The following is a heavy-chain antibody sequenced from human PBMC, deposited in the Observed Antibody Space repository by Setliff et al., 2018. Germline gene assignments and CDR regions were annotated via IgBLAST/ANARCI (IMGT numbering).Heavy chain of an antibody. CDR1: GGTFSIYT. D-gene: IGHD3-3*01. Sequence: GASVKVSCKASGGTFSIYTISWVRQAPGQGLEWMGRIIPIFGTANYAKKFQGRVTITADKSTSTAYMELSSLRSEDTAVYYCAISTIFGVVSPTPDAFDIWGQGTMVTVSS. CDR3: AISTIFGVVSPTPDAFDI. V-gene: IGHV1-69*08. CDR2: IIPIFGTA. J-gene: IGHJ3*02.